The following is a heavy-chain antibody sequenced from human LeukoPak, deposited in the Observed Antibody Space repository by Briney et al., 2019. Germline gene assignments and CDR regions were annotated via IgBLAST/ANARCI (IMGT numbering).Heavy chain of an antibody. CDR2: IKSKTDGGTT. D-gene: IGHD1-26*01. CDR3: TTQLGATYYYYGMDV. CDR1: GFTFSNAW. Sequence: GGSLRLSCAASGFTFSNAWMSWVRQAPGKGLEWVGRIKSKTDGGTTDYAAPVKCRFTISRADSKNTVYLQMNSRKTDGAAVYYCTTQLGATYYYYGMDVWGKGTTVTVSS. V-gene: IGHV3-15*01. J-gene: IGHJ6*04.